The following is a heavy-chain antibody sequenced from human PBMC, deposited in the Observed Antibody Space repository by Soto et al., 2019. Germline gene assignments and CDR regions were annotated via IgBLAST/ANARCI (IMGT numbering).Heavy chain of an antibody. D-gene: IGHD1-26*01. CDR3: ARRAPYSGSYYWFDP. J-gene: IGHJ5*02. CDR1: GYTLTSYA. V-gene: IGHV1-3*01. CDR2: INAGNGNT. Sequence: ASVKVSCEASGYTLTSYAMHWVRQAPGQRLEWMGWINAGNGNTKYSQKFQGRVTITRDTSASTAYMELSSLRSEDTAVYYCARRAPYSGSYYWFDPWGQGTLVTVSS.